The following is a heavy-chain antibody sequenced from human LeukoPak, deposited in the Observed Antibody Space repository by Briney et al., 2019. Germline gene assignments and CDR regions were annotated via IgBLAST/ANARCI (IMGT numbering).Heavy chain of an antibody. CDR2: ISSSSSYT. V-gene: IGHV3-11*05. CDR1: GFTFSDYY. Sequence: GGSLRLSCAASGFTFSDYYMSWIRQAPGKGLEWVSYISSSSSYTNYADSVKGRFTISRDNAKNSLYLQMNSLRAEDTAVYYCERVLTVDYYYFDYWGQGTLVTVSS. CDR3: ERVLTVDYYYFDY. J-gene: IGHJ4*02. D-gene: IGHD7-27*01.